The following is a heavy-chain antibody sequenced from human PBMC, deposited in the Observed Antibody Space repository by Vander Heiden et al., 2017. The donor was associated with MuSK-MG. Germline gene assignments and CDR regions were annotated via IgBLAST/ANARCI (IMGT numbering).Heavy chain of an antibody. CDR2: INHSGST. CDR3: ARGRSIAAAGEDYYYGMDV. D-gene: IGHD6-13*01. J-gene: IGHJ6*02. Sequence: QVQLQQWGAGLLKPSETLSLTCAVYGGSFSGYYWSWIRQPPGKGLEWIGEINHSGSTNYNPSLKSRVTISVDTSKNQFSLKLSSVTAADTAVYYCARGRSIAAAGEDYYYGMDVWGQGTTVTVSS. V-gene: IGHV4-34*01. CDR1: GGSFSGYY.